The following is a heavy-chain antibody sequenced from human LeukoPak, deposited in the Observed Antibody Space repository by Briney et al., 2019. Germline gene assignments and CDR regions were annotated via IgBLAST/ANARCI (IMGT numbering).Heavy chain of an antibody. Sequence: ASVKVSCKASGYTFTGYYIHWVRQAPGQGLEWMGWINPNSGSTNYAQNFQGRVTMTRDTSISTAYKELSRLRSGDTAMYYCARVYIAGGYVFDYWGQGTLVTVSS. J-gene: IGHJ4*02. CDR3: ARVYIAGGYVFDY. D-gene: IGHD5-12*01. V-gene: IGHV1-2*02. CDR1: GYTFTGYY. CDR2: INPNSGST.